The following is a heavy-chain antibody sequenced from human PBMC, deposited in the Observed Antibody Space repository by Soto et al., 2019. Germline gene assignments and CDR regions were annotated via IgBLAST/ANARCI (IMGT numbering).Heavy chain of an antibody. CDR3: AHIPNYYQYDWFDP. V-gene: IGHV2-5*02. D-gene: IGHD3-16*01. Sequence: QITLKESGPPLVKPTQTLTLTCTFSGFSLTTRGVGVGWIRQPPGKALECLALIYWDDDKRYSPSLQSRLSNTKDTSKNQVVLTMINVHPVDTATYYCAHIPNYYQYDWFDPWGQGTLVSVSS. CDR1: GFSLTTRGVG. J-gene: IGHJ5*02. CDR2: IYWDDDK.